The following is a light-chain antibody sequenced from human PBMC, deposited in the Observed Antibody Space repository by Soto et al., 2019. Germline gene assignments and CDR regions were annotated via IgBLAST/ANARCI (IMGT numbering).Light chain of an antibody. CDR3: QQSYCTLTWT. J-gene: IGKJ1*01. CDR2: AAS. Sequence: DIQIIQSPSSLSASVGDRVTIPCRASQSISSYLNWYQQKPGKAPKLLIYAASSLQSGVPSRFSGSGSGTDFTLTISILQPEDFATYYCQQSYCTLTWTFGQGTKVDIK. V-gene: IGKV1-39*01. CDR1: QSISSY.